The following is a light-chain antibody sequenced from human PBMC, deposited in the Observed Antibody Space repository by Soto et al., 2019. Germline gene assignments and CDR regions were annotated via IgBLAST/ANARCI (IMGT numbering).Light chain of an antibody. V-gene: IGKV1-5*01. CDR1: QNIRSR. Sequence: DFQMTQSPSTLSASVGDRGTITCRASQNIRSRLAWFQQTPGKAPKLLIYDASSLESGVPSRFSGSGSGTDFTLTISSLQPEDFATYYCLQDYNYPRTFGQGTKVDIK. CDR3: LQDYNYPRT. J-gene: IGKJ1*01. CDR2: DAS.